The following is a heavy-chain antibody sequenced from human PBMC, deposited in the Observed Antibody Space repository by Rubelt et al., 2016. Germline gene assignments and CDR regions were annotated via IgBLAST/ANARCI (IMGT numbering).Heavy chain of an antibody. Sequence: GEGLEWVAVISYDGSNKYYADSVKGRFTISRDNSKNTLYLQMNSLRAEDTAVYYCAKFSLASIAAAGTIWFDYWGQGTLVTVSS. V-gene: IGHV3-30*18. J-gene: IGHJ4*02. D-gene: IGHD6-13*01. CDR2: ISYDGSNK. CDR3: AKFSLASIAAAGTIWFDY.